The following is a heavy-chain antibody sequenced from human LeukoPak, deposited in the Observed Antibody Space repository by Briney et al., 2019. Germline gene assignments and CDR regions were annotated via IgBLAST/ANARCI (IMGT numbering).Heavy chain of an antibody. Sequence: GRSLRLSCAASGFTFSSYGMHWVRQAPGKGLEWVAVISYDGSNKYYADPVKGRFTISRDNSKNTLYLQMNSLRAEDTAVYYCAKEYGSYYVGLDYWGQGTLVTVSS. CDR2: ISYDGSNK. CDR3: AKEYGSYYVGLDY. J-gene: IGHJ4*02. V-gene: IGHV3-30*18. D-gene: IGHD1-26*01. CDR1: GFTFSSYG.